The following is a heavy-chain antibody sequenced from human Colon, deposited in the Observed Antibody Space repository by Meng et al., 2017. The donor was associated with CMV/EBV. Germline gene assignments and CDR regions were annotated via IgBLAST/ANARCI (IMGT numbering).Heavy chain of an antibody. V-gene: IGHV3-15*01. Sequence: ISCAASGFTFSNAWMSWVRQAPGKGLEWVGRIKSKTDGGTTDYAAPVKGRFTISRDDSKNTLYLQMNSLKTEDTAVYYCTTMGYDFWSGYGYYYYGMDVWGQGTTVTVSS. D-gene: IGHD3-3*01. CDR3: TTMGYDFWSGYGYYYYGMDV. CDR1: GFTFSNAW. CDR2: IKSKTDGGTT. J-gene: IGHJ6*02.